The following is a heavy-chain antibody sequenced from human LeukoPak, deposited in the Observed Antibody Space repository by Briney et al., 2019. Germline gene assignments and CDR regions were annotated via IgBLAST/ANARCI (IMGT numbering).Heavy chain of an antibody. CDR2: ISSGGTNT. J-gene: IGHJ6*02. V-gene: IGHV3-23*01. CDR3: AKGTIWRDYGMDV. Sequence: GGSLRLSCTASEFTFSSYAMYWVRQAPGKGLERVSLISSGGTNTFCADSVKGRFTISRDNSKNTLYLQMNSLRAEDTAVYFCAKGTIWRDYGMDVWGQGTTVTVSS. CDR1: EFTFSSYA. D-gene: IGHD3-3*01.